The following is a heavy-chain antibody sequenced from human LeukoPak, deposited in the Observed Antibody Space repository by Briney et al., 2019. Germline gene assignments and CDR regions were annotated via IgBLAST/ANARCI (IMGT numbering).Heavy chain of an antibody. J-gene: IGHJ4*02. Sequence: PGGSLRLSCAASGFTFSSCAMSWVRQAPGKGLEWVSAISGSGGSTYYADSVKGRFTISRDNSKNTLYLQMNSLRAEDTAVYYCAKGGHYYDSSRGAFDYWGQGTLVTVSS. CDR2: ISGSGGST. D-gene: IGHD3-22*01. CDR3: AKGGHYYDSSRGAFDY. V-gene: IGHV3-23*01. CDR1: GFTFSSCA.